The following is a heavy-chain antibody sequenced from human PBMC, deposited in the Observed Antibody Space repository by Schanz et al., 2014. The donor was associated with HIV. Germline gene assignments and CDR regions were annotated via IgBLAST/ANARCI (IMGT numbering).Heavy chain of an antibody. D-gene: IGHD3-22*01. Sequence: QVQLMQSGAEVKEPGASVKVSCKASGYTFSGHYLHWVRQAPGQGLEWMGWINPNSGGTNYAQKFQGRVTISRDTSISTAYMEVSRLRSDDMAVYYCASAGFDDSSGYPDYWGQGTLVTVSS. CDR1: GYTFSGHY. V-gene: IGHV1-2*02. CDR2: INPNSGGT. J-gene: IGHJ4*02. CDR3: ASAGFDDSSGYPDY.